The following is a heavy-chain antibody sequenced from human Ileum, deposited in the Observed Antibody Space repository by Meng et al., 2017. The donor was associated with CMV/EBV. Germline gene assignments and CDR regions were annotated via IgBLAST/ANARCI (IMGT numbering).Heavy chain of an antibody. CDR2: MYFSGIA. V-gene: IGHV4-39*07. CDR3: ARDLTNKWFYY. CDR1: GDPISSGSHS. J-gene: IGHJ4*02. Sequence: QMQLQESGPGLGKPAETRPLTCTASGDPISSGSHSWAWFRQPPGKRLEWIGSMYFSGIADYNPSLKSRVTISLHATQKQFSLRLTSVTAADSAVYFCARDLTNKWFYYWGQGTLVTVSS. D-gene: IGHD1-26*01.